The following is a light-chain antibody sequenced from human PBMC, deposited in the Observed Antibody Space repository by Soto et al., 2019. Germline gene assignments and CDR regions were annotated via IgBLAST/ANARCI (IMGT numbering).Light chain of an antibody. Sequence: EIVLTQSPGTLSLSPGERATLSCRASQSVSSSYLAWYQQKPGQAPRLLIYGASSRATGIPDRFSGSGSGTDITLTISRLEPEDFAVYYCQQYGSSPQGFTFGPGTKVDIK. CDR1: QSVSSSY. V-gene: IGKV3-20*01. CDR3: QQYGSSPQGFT. CDR2: GAS. J-gene: IGKJ3*01.